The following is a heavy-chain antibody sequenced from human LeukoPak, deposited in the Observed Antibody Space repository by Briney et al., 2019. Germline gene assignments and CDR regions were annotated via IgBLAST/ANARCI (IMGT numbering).Heavy chain of an antibody. D-gene: IGHD3-22*01. Sequence: PSETLSLTCAVYGGSFSGDYWSWIRQPPGRGLEWIGEINHSGSTNYNPSLKGRVSISVDTSKNQFSLKLSSVTAADTAVYYCARFNYDSSGYRYYFDYWGQGTLVTVSS. V-gene: IGHV4-34*01. CDR1: GGSFSGDY. J-gene: IGHJ4*02. CDR2: INHSGST. CDR3: ARFNYDSSGYRYYFDY.